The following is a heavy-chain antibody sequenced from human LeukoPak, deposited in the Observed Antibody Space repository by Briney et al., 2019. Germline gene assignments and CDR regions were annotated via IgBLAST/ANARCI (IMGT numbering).Heavy chain of an antibody. CDR3: ATWGHYGSGGKPYYFDY. J-gene: IGHJ4*02. CDR1: GYTLTELS. Sequence: GASVKVSCKVSGYTLTELSMHWVRQAPGKGLEWMGGFDPEDGETIYAQKFQGRVTMTEDTSTDTAYMELSSLRSEDTAVYYCATWGHYGSGGKPYYFDYWGQGTLVTVSS. V-gene: IGHV1-24*01. CDR2: FDPEDGET. D-gene: IGHD3-10*01.